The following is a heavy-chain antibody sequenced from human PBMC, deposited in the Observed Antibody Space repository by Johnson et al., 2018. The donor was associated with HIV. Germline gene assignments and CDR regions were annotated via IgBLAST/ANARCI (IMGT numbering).Heavy chain of an antibody. CDR1: GFTFSSYG. D-gene: IGHD6-13*01. CDR3: AKDREAWYISRWSPTDAFDI. V-gene: IGHV3-30*18. CDR2: ISYEGSNT. Sequence: QVQLVESGGGVVQPGRSLRLSCAASGFTFSSYGMHWVRQAPGTGLDWVAVISYEGSNTYYADHVKGRLTSPRDNSKNTLYLQMNSRGAEDTAVYYCAKDREAWYISRWSPTDAFDIWGQGTMVTVSS. J-gene: IGHJ3*02.